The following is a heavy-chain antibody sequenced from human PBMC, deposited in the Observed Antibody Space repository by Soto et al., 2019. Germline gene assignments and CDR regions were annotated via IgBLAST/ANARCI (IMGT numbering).Heavy chain of an antibody. CDR2: ISFDGSNK. V-gene: IGHV3-30*03. Sequence: PGGSLRLSCAASGFTFSSYGMHWVRQAPGKGLEWVAVISFDGSNKYYADFVKGRFTISRDISKNTLYLQMNSLRAEDTAVFYCAATTLTVTTSPFDYWGQGTLVTVSS. D-gene: IGHD4-4*01. J-gene: IGHJ4*02. CDR3: AATTLTVTTSPFDY. CDR1: GFTFSSYG.